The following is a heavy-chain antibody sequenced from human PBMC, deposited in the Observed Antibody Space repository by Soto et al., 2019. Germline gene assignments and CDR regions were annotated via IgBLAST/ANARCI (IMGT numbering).Heavy chain of an antibody. CDR3: ARELYCTNGVCYGRNWFDP. V-gene: IGHV4-59*12. CDR2: IYYSGST. D-gene: IGHD2-8*01. Sequence: SETLSLTCTVSGGSISSYYWSWIRQPPGKGLEWIGYIYYSGSTNYNPSLKSRVTISVDTSKNQFSLKLSSVTAADTAVYYCARELYCTNGVCYGRNWFDPWGQGTLVTVSS. CDR1: GGSISSYY. J-gene: IGHJ5*02.